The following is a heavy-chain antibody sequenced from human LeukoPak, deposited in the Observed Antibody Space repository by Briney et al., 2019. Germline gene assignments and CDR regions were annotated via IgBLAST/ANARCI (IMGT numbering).Heavy chain of an antibody. CDR2: IYYSGST. D-gene: IGHD6-19*01. J-gene: IGHJ6*04. CDR3: ARDPYSSGSGDV. V-gene: IGHV4-59*01. CDR1: GGSISSYY. Sequence: SETLSLTCTVSGGSISSYYWSWIRQPPGKGLEWIGYIYYSGSTNYNPSLKSRVTISVDTSKDQFSLKLSSVTAADTAVYYCARDPYSSGSGDVWGKGTTVTISS.